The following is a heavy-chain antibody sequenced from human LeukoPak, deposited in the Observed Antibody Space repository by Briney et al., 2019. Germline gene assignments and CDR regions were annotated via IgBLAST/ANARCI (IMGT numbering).Heavy chain of an antibody. V-gene: IGHV4-59*01. Sequence: AETLSLTCTVSGGSISSYYWSWIRQPPGKGLEWIGYIYYSGSTNYNPSLKSRVTISVDTSKNQFSLKLSSVTAAESAVYYYARAPLGYCSGGSCYGYYYYYMDVWGKGTAVTVSS. D-gene: IGHD2-15*01. CDR1: GGSISSYY. CDR3: ARAPLGYCSGGSCYGYYYYYMDV. CDR2: IYYSGST. J-gene: IGHJ6*03.